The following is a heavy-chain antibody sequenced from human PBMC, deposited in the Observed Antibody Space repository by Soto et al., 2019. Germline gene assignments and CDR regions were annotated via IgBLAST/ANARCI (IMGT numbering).Heavy chain of an antibody. CDR1: GYTFTSYY. V-gene: IGHV1-46*01. Sequence: ASVKVSCKASGYTFTSYYMHWVRQAPGQGLEWMGIINPSGGSTSYAQKFQGRVTMTRDTSTSTVYMELSSLRSEDTAVYYCARDPFDDSSCVPPPRATYYFDYWGQGTLVTVSS. CDR3: ARDPFDDSSCVPPPRATYYFDY. CDR2: INPSGGST. J-gene: IGHJ4*02. D-gene: IGHD3-22*01.